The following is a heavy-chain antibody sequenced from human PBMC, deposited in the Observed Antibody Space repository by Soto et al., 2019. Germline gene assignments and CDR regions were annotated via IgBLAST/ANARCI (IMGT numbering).Heavy chain of an antibody. CDR3: AKVGITMIVVAPMDV. CDR1: GFTFDDYA. D-gene: IGHD3-22*01. CDR2: ISWNSGSI. J-gene: IGHJ6*02. V-gene: IGHV3-9*01. Sequence: EVPLVESGGGLVQPGRSLRLSCAASGFTFDDYAMHWVRQAPGKGLEWVSGISWNSGSIGYADSVKGRFTISRDNAKNSLYLQMNSLRAEDTALYYCAKVGITMIVVAPMDVWGQGTTVTVSS.